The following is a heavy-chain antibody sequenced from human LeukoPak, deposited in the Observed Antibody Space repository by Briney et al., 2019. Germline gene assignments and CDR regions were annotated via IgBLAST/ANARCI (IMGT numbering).Heavy chain of an antibody. CDR3: AAGDSSGYYSGAEYFQH. D-gene: IGHD3-22*01. Sequence: SQTLSLTCTVSGGSLSSGGYYWSWIRQHPGTGLEWIGYIYYSGSTYYNPSLKSRVTISVDTSKNQFSLKLSSVTAADTAVYYCAAGDSSGYYSGAEYFQHWGQGTLVTVSS. V-gene: IGHV4-31*03. CDR2: IYYSGST. CDR1: GGSLSSGGYY. J-gene: IGHJ1*01.